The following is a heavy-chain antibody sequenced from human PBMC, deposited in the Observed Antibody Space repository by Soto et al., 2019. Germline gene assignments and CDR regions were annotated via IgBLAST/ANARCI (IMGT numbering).Heavy chain of an antibody. Sequence: GGSLRLSCAASGFTVSSNYMSWVRQAPGKGLEWVSVIYSGGSTYYADSVKGRFTISRDNSKNTLYPQMNSLRAEDTAVYYCARVGLLSSGWYAFDIWGQGTMVTVSS. V-gene: IGHV3-53*01. CDR1: GFTVSSNY. CDR2: IYSGGST. J-gene: IGHJ3*02. CDR3: ARVGLLSSGWYAFDI. D-gene: IGHD6-19*01.